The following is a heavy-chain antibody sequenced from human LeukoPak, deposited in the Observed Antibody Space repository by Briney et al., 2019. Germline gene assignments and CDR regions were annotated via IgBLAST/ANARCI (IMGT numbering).Heavy chain of an antibody. D-gene: IGHD4-23*01. CDR1: GGTFSSYA. V-gene: IGHV1-69*05. CDR3: ARQYGGNSGCIS. CDR2: IIPIFGTA. J-gene: IGHJ4*02. Sequence: SVKVSCKASGGTFSSYAISLVRQAPGQGLEWMGGIIPIFGTANYAQKFQGRVTITTDESTSTAYMELSSLRSEDAAVYYCARQYGGNSGCISWGQGTLVTVSS.